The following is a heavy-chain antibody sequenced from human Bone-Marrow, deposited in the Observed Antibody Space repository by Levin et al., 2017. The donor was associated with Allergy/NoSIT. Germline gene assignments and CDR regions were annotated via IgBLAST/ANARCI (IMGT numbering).Heavy chain of an antibody. V-gene: IGHV4-61*02. CDR1: GGSISSGSYY. D-gene: IGHD2-15*01. J-gene: IGHJ5*02. CDR3: ARTWGYCSGGSCYPNWFDP. CDR2: IYTSGST. Sequence: SQTLSLTCTVSGGSISSGSYYWSWIRQPAGKGLEWIGRIYTSGSTNYNPSLKSRVTISVDTSKNQFSLKLSSVTAADTAVYYCARTWGYCSGGSCYPNWFDPWGQGTLVTVSS.